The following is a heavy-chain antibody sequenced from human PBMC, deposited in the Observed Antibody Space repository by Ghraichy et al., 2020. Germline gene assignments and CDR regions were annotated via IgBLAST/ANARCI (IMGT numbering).Heavy chain of an antibody. CDR2: INPSGGST. J-gene: IGHJ4*02. D-gene: IGHD2-21*02. CDR3: ARGENIVVVTAIPIF. V-gene: IGHV1-46*01. Sequence: ASVKVSCKASGYTFTSYYMHWVRQAPGQGLEWMGIINPSGGSTSYAQKFQGRVTMTRDTSTSTVYMELSSLRSEDTAVYYCARGENIVVVTAIPIFWGQGTLVTVSS. CDR1: GYTFTSYY.